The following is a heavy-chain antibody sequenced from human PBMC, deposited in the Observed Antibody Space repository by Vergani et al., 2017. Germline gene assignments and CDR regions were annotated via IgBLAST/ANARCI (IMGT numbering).Heavy chain of an antibody. V-gene: IGHV1-69*13. CDR1: GGTFSSYA. J-gene: IGHJ5*02. D-gene: IGHD6-13*01. CDR2: IIPIFGTA. Sequence: QVQLVQSGAEVKKPGSSVKVSCKASGGTFSSYAISWVRQAPGQGLEWMGRIIPIFGTANYAQKFQGRVTITADESKSTSYMELSSLRSEDTAVYYCARDRGYSSSWYGWFDPWGQGTLVTVSS. CDR3: ARDRGYSSSWYGWFDP.